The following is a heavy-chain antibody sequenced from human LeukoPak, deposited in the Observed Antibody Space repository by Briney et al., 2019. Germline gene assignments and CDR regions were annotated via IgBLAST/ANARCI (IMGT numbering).Heavy chain of an antibody. J-gene: IGHJ4*02. V-gene: IGHV3-48*01. CDR2: ISSSSSTI. D-gene: IGHD3-3*01. Sequence: PGGSLRLSCAASGFTFSSYSRNWVRQAPGKGLEWVSYISSSSSTIYYADSVKGRFTISRDNAKNSLYLQMNSLRAEDTAVYYCARDSSLSEWLSPFDYWGQGTLVTVSS. CDR1: GFTFSSYS. CDR3: ARDSSLSEWLSPFDY.